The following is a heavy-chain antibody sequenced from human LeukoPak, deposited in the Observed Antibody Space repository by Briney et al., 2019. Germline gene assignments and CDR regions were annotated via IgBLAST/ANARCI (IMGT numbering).Heavy chain of an antibody. CDR2: IIPIFGTA. D-gene: IGHD2-15*01. V-gene: IGHV1-69*06. Sequence: ASVKVSCKASGGTFSSYAISWVRQAPGQGLEWMGGIIPIFGTANYAQKFQGRVTITADKSTSTAYMELSSLRSEDTAVYYCARAYCSGGSCYGYDYWGQGTLVTVSS. CDR1: GGTFSSYA. CDR3: ARAYCSGGSCYGYDY. J-gene: IGHJ4*02.